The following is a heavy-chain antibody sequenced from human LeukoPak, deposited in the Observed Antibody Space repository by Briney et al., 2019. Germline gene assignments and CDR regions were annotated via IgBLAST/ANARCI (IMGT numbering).Heavy chain of an antibody. J-gene: IGHJ1*01. CDR1: GYTLTELS. Sequence: ASVKVSCKVSGYTLTELSMHWVRQAPGKGLEWMGGFDPEDGETIYAQKFQGRVTMTEDTSTDTAYMELSSLRSEDTAVYYCATDLLPTYYYDSSGYLFQHWGQGTLVTVYS. CDR3: ATDLLPTYYYDSSGYLFQH. D-gene: IGHD3-22*01. CDR2: FDPEDGET. V-gene: IGHV1-24*01.